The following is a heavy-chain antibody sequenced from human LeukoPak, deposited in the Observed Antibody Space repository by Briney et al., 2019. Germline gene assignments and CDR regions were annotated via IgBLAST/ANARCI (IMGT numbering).Heavy chain of an antibody. Sequence: GASVKVSCKASGYTFTGYYMHWVRQAPGQGLEWMGWINPNSGGTNYAQKFQGRVTMTRDTSISTAYMELSRLRSDDTAVYYCAREIEYGSGSDYYYYGMDVWDQGTTVTVS. D-gene: IGHD3-10*01. CDR3: AREIEYGSGSDYYYYGMDV. CDR2: INPNSGGT. CDR1: GYTFTGYY. J-gene: IGHJ6*02. V-gene: IGHV1-2*02.